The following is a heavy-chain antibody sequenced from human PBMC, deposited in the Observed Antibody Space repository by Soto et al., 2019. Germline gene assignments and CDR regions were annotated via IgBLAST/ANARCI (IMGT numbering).Heavy chain of an antibody. CDR2: TYYSGGT. Sequence: TVSGGSISSYYWTWIRQPPGKGLEWIGYTYYSGGTNYNPSLKSRVTISVDTSKNQFSLKLSSVTAADTAVYYCARDGRYFDFPHTFDYWGQGTLVTVSS. D-gene: IGHD3-9*01. J-gene: IGHJ4*02. CDR3: ARDGRYFDFPHTFDY. CDR1: GGSISSYY. V-gene: IGHV4-59*01.